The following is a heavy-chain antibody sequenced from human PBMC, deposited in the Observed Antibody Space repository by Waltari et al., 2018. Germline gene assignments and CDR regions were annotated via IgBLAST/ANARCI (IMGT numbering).Heavy chain of an antibody. J-gene: IGHJ4*02. CDR1: GGSFSGYY. V-gene: IGHV4-34*01. CDR3: ARGIKRFGEFDY. Sequence: VQLQQWGAGLLKPSETLSLTCAVYGGSFSGYYWSWIRQPPGKGLEWIGEINHSGSTNYNPSLKSRVTISVDTSKNQCSLKQSSVTAADTAVYYCARGIKRFGEFDYWGQGTLVTVSS. CDR2: INHSGST. D-gene: IGHD3-10*01.